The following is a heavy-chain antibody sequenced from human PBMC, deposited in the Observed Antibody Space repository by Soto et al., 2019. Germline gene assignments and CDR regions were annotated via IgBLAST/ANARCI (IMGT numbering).Heavy chain of an antibody. CDR3: AKADIAARANYFDY. D-gene: IGHD6-6*01. Sequence: HPGGSLRLSCAASGFTFSSYAMSWVRQAPGKGLEWVSAISGSGGSTYYADSVKGRFTISRDNSKNTLYLQMNSLRAEDTAVYYCAKADIAARANYFDYWGQGTLVTVSS. V-gene: IGHV3-23*01. J-gene: IGHJ4*02. CDR1: GFTFSSYA. CDR2: ISGSGGST.